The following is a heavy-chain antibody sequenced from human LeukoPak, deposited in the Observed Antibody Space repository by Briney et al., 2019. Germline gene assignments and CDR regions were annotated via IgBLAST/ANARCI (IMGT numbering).Heavy chain of an antibody. J-gene: IGHJ4*02. CDR3: ARVGYYDILTGYYGGYYFDY. D-gene: IGHD3-9*01. CDR2: ISSSSSYI. Sequence: GGSLRLSCAASGFTFSSYSMNWVRQAPGKGLEWVSSISSSSSYIYYADSVKGRFTISRDNAKNSLYLQRNSLRAEDTAVYYCARVGYYDILTGYYGGYYFDYWGQGTLVTVSS. V-gene: IGHV3-21*01. CDR1: GFTFSSYS.